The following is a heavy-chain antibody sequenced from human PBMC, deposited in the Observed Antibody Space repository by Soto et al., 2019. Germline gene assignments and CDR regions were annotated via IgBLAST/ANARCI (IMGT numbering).Heavy chain of an antibody. CDR1: GGSISSYY. J-gene: IGHJ4*02. Sequence: SETLSLTCTVSGGSISSYYWTWIRQPPGKGLEWIGYIYYSGSTNYNPSLKSRVTISVDRSKNQFSLNLSSVTAADTAVYYCARHLGLILAAPNFDSWGQGTLVNVPS. V-gene: IGHV4-59*08. CDR2: IYYSGST. D-gene: IGHD3-16*01. CDR3: ARHLGLILAAPNFDS.